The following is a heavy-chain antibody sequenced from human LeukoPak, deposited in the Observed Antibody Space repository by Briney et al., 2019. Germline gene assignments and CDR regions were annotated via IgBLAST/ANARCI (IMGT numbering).Heavy chain of an antibody. D-gene: IGHD5-18*01. V-gene: IGHV4-30-2*01. CDR1: GGSISSGGYY. CDR3: ARREGTAMDP. CDR2: IYHSGST. Sequence: SETLSLTCTVSGGSISSGGYYWSWIRQPPGKGLEWIGYIYHSGSTYYNPSLKSRVTISVDRSKNQFSLKLSSVTAADTAVYYCARREGTAMDPWGQGTLVTVSS. J-gene: IGHJ5*02.